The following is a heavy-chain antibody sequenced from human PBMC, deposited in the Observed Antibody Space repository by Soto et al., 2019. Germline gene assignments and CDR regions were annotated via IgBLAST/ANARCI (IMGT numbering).Heavy chain of an antibody. V-gene: IGHV3-48*01. CDR1: GFTFSSYS. CDR3: AGPFNPLTGYYGNFAY. J-gene: IGHJ4*02. D-gene: IGHD3-9*01. Sequence: GGSLRLSCAASGFTFSSYSMNWVRQAPGKGLEWVSYISSSSSTIYYADSVKGRFTISRDNAKNSLYLQMNSLRAEDTAVYYCAGPFNPLTGYYGNFAYWGQGTLVTVSS. CDR2: ISSSSSTI.